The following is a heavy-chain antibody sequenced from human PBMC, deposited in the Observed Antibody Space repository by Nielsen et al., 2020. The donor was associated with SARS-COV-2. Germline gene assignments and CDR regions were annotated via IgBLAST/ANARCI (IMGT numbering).Heavy chain of an antibody. D-gene: IGHD3-16*02. CDR2: INPNSGGT. J-gene: IGHJ4*03. CDR3: ARAEGGSLGELSPSMNFDY. V-gene: IGHV1-2*04. Sequence: WVRQAPGQGLEWMGWINPNSGGTNYAQKFQGWVTMTRDTSISTAYMELSRLRSDDTAVYYCARAEGGSLGELSPSMNFDYWGQGTTVTVSS.